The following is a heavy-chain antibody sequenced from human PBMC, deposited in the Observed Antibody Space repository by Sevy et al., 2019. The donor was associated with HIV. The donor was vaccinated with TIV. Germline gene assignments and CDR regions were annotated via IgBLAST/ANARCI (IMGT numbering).Heavy chain of an antibody. CDR2: ISTGGGTI. V-gene: IGHV3-48*03. Sequence: GWSLRLSCVASGFTFSRYEVNWVRQAPGKGLQWISYISTGGGTIYYSDSLKGRFTISRDNAKNSVHLQMNSLRAEDTALYYCATSRRDDYNYFFDYWGQGTLVTVSS. J-gene: IGHJ4*02. CDR3: ATSRRDDYNYFFDY. CDR1: GFTFSRYE. D-gene: IGHD4-4*01.